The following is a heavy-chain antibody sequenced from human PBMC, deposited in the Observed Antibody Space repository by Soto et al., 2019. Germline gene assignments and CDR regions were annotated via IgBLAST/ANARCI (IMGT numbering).Heavy chain of an antibody. J-gene: IGHJ3*02. Sequence: QVQLVQSGAEVKKPGSSVKVSCKASGGTFSSYAISWVRQAPGQGLEWMGGIIPIFGTANYAQKFQGRVTITADESTSTAYMELSSLRSDDTAVHYCARVFRSSSGYPGAFDIWGQGTMVTVSS. CDR1: GGTFSSYA. V-gene: IGHV1-69*01. D-gene: IGHD3-22*01. CDR3: ARVFRSSSGYPGAFDI. CDR2: IIPIFGTA.